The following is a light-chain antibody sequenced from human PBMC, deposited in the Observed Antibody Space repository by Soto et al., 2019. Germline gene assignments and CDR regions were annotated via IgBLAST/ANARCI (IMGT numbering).Light chain of an antibody. CDR2: DAS. J-gene: IGKJ5*01. CDR3: QQFHSFPIT. V-gene: IGKV1-5*01. CDR1: QSITIW. Sequence: DIQMTQSPSTLSASAGDRVTITCRASQSITIWLAWYQQKPGKAPKLLIYDASTLESGVPARFRGSGSGTEFTLTISSLQPDDFATYYCQQFHSFPITFGQGTRLEMK.